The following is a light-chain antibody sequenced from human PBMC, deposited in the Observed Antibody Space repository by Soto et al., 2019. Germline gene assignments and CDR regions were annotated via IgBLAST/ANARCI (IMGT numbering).Light chain of an antibody. Sequence: EVVLTQSPATLPLSPGERATLSCRASQSIRTSLAWYQQKPGQAPRLVIFDASNRANGVPARFGGSGSGTDFTLTINSLEPEDFAVYYCQQRNVWPPITFGQGTRLEIK. V-gene: IGKV3-11*01. CDR2: DAS. J-gene: IGKJ5*01. CDR3: QQRNVWPPIT. CDR1: QSIRTS.